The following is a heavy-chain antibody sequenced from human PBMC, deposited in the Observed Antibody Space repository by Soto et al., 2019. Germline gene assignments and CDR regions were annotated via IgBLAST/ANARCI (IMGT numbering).Heavy chain of an antibody. J-gene: IGHJ3*02. CDR3: AREDSPGAFDI. CDR1: GGSISSHY. Sequence: QVQLQELGPGLVKPSETLSLACTVSGGSISSHYWSWIRHPPEKGLEWIGYMYYSGSTNYNSSLKSRVTISVDTSKNQFSLKLSSVTAADTAVYYCAREDSPGAFDIWGQGTMVTVSS. CDR2: MYYSGST. V-gene: IGHV4-59*11.